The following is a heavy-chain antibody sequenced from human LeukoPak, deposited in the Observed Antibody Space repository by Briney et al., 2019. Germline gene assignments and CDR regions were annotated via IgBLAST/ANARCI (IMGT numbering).Heavy chain of an antibody. Sequence: SETLSLTCTVSGGSISSYYWSWIRQPAGKGLEWIGYIYYSGSTNYNPSLKSRVTISVDTSKNQFSLKLSSVTAADTAVYYCALLGGYDGSFDYWGQGTLVTVSS. J-gene: IGHJ4*02. D-gene: IGHD5-12*01. V-gene: IGHV4-59*08. CDR3: ALLGGYDGSFDY. CDR2: IYYSGST. CDR1: GGSISSYY.